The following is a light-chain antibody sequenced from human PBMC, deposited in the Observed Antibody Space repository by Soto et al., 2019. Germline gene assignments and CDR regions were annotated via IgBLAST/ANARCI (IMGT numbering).Light chain of an antibody. J-gene: IGKJ2*01. CDR1: QTINNN. CDR2: GAS. CDR3: QQYARPPFA. Sequence: VMTQAPATLSVSPGERATLSCRASQTINNNVAWYQLKDGQVPRLVIYGASTRATDIPARFSGSGSGTEFTLTISSLQSEDFAVYYCQQYARPPFAFGQGTKVEIK. V-gene: IGKV3-15*01.